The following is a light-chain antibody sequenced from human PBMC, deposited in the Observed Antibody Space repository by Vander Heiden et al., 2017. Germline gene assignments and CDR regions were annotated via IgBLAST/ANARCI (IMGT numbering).Light chain of an antibody. CDR3: QQYNNWPPLT. CDR1: QSVSSN. CDR2: GAS. V-gene: IGKV3-15*01. J-gene: IGKJ4*01. Sequence: EIVVTQSPATLSVSPGERAPLPCRASQSVSSNLAWYQQKPGQAPRILIYGASTRATGIPARFSGSGSGTEFTLTISSLQSEDFAVYYCQQYNNWPPLTFGGGTKVEIK.